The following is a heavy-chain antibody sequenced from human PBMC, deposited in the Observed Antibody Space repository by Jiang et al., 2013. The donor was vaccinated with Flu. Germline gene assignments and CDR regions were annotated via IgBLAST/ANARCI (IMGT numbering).Heavy chain of an antibody. CDR3: ARDWSVAGPSDAFDI. CDR1: GFTFSSYG. D-gene: IGHD6-19*01. CDR2: IWYDGSNK. J-gene: IGHJ3*02. Sequence: QLVESGGGVVQPGRSLRLSCAASGFTFSSYGMHWVRQAPGKGLEWVAVIWYDGSNKYYADSVKGRFTISRDNSKNTLYLQMNSLRAEDTAVYYCARDWSVAGPSDAFDIWGQGTMVTVSS. V-gene: IGHV3-33*01.